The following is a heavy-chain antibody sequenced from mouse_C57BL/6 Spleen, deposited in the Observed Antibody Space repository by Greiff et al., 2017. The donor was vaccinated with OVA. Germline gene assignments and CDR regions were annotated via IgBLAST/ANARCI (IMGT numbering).Heavy chain of an antibody. J-gene: IGHJ4*01. CDR1: GYTFTSYW. Sequence: QVQLQQPGAELVKPGASVKLSCKASGYTFTSYWMQWVKQRPGQGLEWIGEIDPSDSYTNYNQKFKGKATLTVATSSSTAYMQLSSLTSEDSAGYYCARSGYGNYYCAMDYWGQGTSVTVSS. D-gene: IGHD2-10*02. CDR2: IDPSDSYT. V-gene: IGHV1-50*01. CDR3: ARSGYGNYYCAMDY.